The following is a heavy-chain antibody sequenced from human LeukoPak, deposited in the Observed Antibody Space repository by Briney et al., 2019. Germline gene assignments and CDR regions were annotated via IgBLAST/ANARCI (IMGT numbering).Heavy chain of an antibody. CDR3: AGGSGDYSPDY. V-gene: IGHV1-2*02. J-gene: IGHJ4*02. CDR1: GHTFSGNY. CDR2: TSPNSGDT. Sequence: ASVTVSCKASGHTFSGNYMHWVRQAPGQGLEWMGWTSPNSGDTNYAQKFQGRVTLTRDTSISTAYMELSMLRSDDTAVYYCAGGSGDYSPDYWGQGTLVTVSS. D-gene: IGHD3-22*01.